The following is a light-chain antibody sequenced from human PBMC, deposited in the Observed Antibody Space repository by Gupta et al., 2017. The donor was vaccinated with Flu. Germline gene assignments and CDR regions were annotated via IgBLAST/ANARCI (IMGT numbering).Light chain of an antibody. CDR1: QSVSSY. Sequence: IVLTQSPAPLSLSTGGKATLSCRASQSVSSYLAWYQQKPGEAPRLLIYDASNRATGIPARFSGSGCGTDFTLTISSLEPEDFAVYYCQQRSNWPPFTFGPGTKVEIK. CDR2: DAS. CDR3: QQRSNWPPFT. V-gene: IGKV3-11*01. J-gene: IGKJ3*01.